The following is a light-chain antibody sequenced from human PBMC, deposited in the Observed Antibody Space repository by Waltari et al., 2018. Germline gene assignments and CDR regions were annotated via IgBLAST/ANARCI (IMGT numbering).Light chain of an antibody. CDR2: SNN. V-gene: IGLV1-44*01. CDR3: AAWDDSLNGLYV. CDR1: RSNIGSNT. Sequence: QSVLTHPPSASGTPGQRVTISCSGSRSNIGSNTVNWYQQLPGTAPKLLIYSNNQRPSGVPDRFSGSKSGTSGSLAISGLQSDDEADYYCAAWDDSLNGLYVFGTGTKVTVL. J-gene: IGLJ1*01.